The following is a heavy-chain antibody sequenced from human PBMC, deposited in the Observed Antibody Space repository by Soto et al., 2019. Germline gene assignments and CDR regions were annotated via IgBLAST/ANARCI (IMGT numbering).Heavy chain of an antibody. D-gene: IGHD1-26*01. V-gene: IGHV3-23*01. Sequence: GGSLRLSCAASGFTFSNYAMSWVRQAPGKGLEWITSVRGGGDLAYYADSVKGRFTISRDNSQNKISLQVHGLRAEDSAIYYCARDVRGAFDYWGQGTVVTVSS. CDR3: ARDVRGAFDY. CDR2: VRGGGDLA. J-gene: IGHJ4*02. CDR1: GFTFSNYA.